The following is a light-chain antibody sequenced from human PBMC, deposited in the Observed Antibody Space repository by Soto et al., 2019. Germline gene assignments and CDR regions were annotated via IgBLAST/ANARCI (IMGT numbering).Light chain of an antibody. J-gene: IGKJ4*01. CDR2: LGS. CDR1: QSLLHGNGYNY. V-gene: IGKV2-28*01. CDR3: MQALQTPFT. Sequence: DIVMTQSPLSLPVTPGEPASISCRSSQSLLHGNGYNYLDWYLQKPGQSPQLLIYLGSNRASGVPDRFRGSGSGTDFTLKISRVEAADVGVYYCMQALQTPFTFGGGTKVEIK.